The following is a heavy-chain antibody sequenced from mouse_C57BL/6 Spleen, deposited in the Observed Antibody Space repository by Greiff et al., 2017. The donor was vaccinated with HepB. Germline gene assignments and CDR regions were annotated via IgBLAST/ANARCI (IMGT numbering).Heavy chain of an antibody. V-gene: IGHV14-4*01. J-gene: IGHJ2*01. CDR2: IDTENGDT. CDR3: TTEYYGSRPYFDY. CDR1: GFNIKDDY. D-gene: IGHD1-1*01. Sequence: VHVKQSGAELVRPGASVKLSCTASGFNIKDDYMHWVKQRHEQGLEWIGWIDTENGDTEYASKFQGKATITADTSSNTAYLQLSSLTSEDTAVDYSTTEYYGSRPYFDYWGQGTTLTVSS.